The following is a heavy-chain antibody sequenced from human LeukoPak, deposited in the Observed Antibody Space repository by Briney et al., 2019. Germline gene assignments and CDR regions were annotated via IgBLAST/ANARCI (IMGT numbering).Heavy chain of an antibody. V-gene: IGHV4-59*12. CDR3: AREVATISREYYFDN. J-gene: IGHJ4*02. CDR1: GGSISSYY. Sequence: KPSETLSLTCTVSGGSISSYYWSWIRQPPGKGLEWIGYIYYSGSTNYNPSLKSRVTISVDTSKNQFSLKLSSVTAADTAVYYCAREVATISREYYFDNWGQGTLVTVSS. D-gene: IGHD5-12*01. CDR2: IYYSGST.